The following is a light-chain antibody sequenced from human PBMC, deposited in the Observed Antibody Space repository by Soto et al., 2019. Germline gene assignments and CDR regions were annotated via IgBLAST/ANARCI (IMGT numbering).Light chain of an antibody. V-gene: IGLV1-47*02. CDR3: AAWDDSLSGWV. CDR1: SSNIGSNY. J-gene: IGLJ3*02. CDR2: SNN. Sequence: QAVVTQPPSASGTPGQRVTISCSGSSSNIGSNYVYWYQQLPGTAPKLLIYSNNQRPSGVPDRFSGSKSGTSASLAISGLRSEDEADYYCAAWDDSLSGWVFGGGPKVTVL.